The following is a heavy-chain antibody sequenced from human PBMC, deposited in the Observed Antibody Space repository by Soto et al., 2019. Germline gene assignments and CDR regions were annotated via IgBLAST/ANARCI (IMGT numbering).Heavy chain of an antibody. V-gene: IGHV1-8*02. J-gene: IGHJ3*02. CDR1: GYTFTSYG. Sequence: ASVKVSCKASGYTFTSYGISWVRQAPGQGLEWMGWMNPNSGNTGYAQKFQGRVTMTRNTSISTAYMELSSLRSEDTAVYYCARGDARNAFDIWGQGTMVTVSS. CDR2: MNPNSGNT. CDR3: ARGDARNAFDI.